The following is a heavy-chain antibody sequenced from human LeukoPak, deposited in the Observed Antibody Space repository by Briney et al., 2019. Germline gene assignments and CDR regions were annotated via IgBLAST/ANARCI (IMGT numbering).Heavy chain of an antibody. D-gene: IGHD3-10*01. CDR3: AKRGIVIRAVIIVGFHKEAYYFDY. V-gene: IGHV3-23*01. CDR2: ISGSGGGT. J-gene: IGHJ4*02. Sequence: GGSLRLSCAASGFTFSHYWMRWVRQAPGKGLEWVAGISGSGGGTNYADSVKGRFTISRDNPKNTLYLQMNSLRAEDTVVYFCAKRGIVIRAVIIVGFHKEAYYFDYWGQGALVTVSS. CDR1: GFTFSHYW.